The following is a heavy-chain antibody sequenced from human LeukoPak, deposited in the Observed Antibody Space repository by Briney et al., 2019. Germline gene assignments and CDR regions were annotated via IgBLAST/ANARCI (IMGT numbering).Heavy chain of an antibody. CDR2: IYYSGST. D-gene: IGHD3-10*01. Sequence: SETLSLTCTVSGGSISSSSYYWGWIRQPPGKGLEWIGSIYYSGSTYYNPSLKSRVTISVDTSKNQFSLKLSSVTAADTAVYYCARDSTMVRGKDYWGQGTLVTVSS. J-gene: IGHJ4*02. CDR3: ARDSTMVRGKDY. V-gene: IGHV4-39*07. CDR1: GGSISSSSYY.